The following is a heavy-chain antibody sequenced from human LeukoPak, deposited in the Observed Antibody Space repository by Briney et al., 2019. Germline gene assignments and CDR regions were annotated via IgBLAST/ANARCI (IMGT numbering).Heavy chain of an antibody. D-gene: IGHD3-22*01. J-gene: IGHJ4*02. CDR3: AGGPMISTY. CDR1: GYTFTSYD. Sequence: ASVKVSCKASGYTFTSYDINWVRQAAGQGLEWMGWMNPNSGNTGYAQKFQGRVTMTRDTSITTAYMELNNLRYEDTAVYYCAGGPMISTYWGQGTLVTVSS. CDR2: MNPNSGNT. V-gene: IGHV1-8*01.